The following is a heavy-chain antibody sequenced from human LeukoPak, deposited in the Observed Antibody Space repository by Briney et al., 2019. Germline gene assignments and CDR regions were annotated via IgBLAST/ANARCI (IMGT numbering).Heavy chain of an antibody. V-gene: IGHV1-18*01. CDR3: ARAPDTAMVPTGPY. J-gene: IGHJ4*02. D-gene: IGHD5-18*01. CDR2: ISAYNGNT. Sequence: ASVKVSCKASGYTFTSYGISWVRQAPGQGLEWMGWISAYNGNTNYAQKPQGRVTMTTDTSTSTAYMELRSLRSDDTAVYYCARAPDTAMVPTGPYWGQGTLVTVSS. CDR1: GYTFTSYG.